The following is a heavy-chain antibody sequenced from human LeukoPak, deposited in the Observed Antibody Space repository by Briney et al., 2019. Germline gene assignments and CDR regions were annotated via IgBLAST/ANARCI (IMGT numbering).Heavy chain of an antibody. J-gene: IGHJ5*02. D-gene: IGHD2-2*01. CDR2: ISYTGST. CDR3: ARLYCTRTSCYLVDP. CDR1: GASVSSGSYY. Sequence: SETLSLTCNVSGASVSSGSYYWRWIRQPPGKGLEWIGYISYTGSTNYNPSLKSRVTISVDMSENQFSLKLSSVTAADTAVYYCARLYCTRTSCYLVDPWGRGSLVTVSS. V-gene: IGHV4-61*01.